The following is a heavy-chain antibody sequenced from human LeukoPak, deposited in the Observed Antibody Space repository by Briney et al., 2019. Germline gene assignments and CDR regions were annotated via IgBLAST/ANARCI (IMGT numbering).Heavy chain of an antibody. CDR1: GCTFSSHS. CDR3: ARDSDVSY. J-gene: IGHJ4*02. V-gene: IGHV3-21*01. D-gene: IGHD3-16*01. Sequence: TPGGSLRLSCAASGCTFSSHSMNWVRQAPGKGLEWVSSITSSSSYIYYADSVKGRFTISRDNAKNSLYLQMNSLRAEDTAVYYCARDSDVSYRGQGTLVTVSS. CDR2: ITSSSSYI.